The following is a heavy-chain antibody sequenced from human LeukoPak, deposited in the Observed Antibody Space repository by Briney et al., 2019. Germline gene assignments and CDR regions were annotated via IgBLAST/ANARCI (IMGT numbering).Heavy chain of an antibody. CDR3: AGGYDYNSTYFDN. CDR1: GGSISPYY. J-gene: IGHJ4*02. V-gene: IGHV4-59*01. D-gene: IGHD5-12*01. Sequence: PSETLSLTCTVSGGSISPYYWNWIRQPPGKGLEWIGYISYSGSTNYSPSLKSRVTLSLDTSKNQFSLKLTSVTPADPAGYFCAGGYDYNSTYFDNWGQGTLVTVSS. CDR2: ISYSGST.